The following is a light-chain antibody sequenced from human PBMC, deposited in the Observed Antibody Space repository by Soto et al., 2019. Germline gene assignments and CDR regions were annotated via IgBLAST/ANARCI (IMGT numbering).Light chain of an antibody. CDR2: DAY. CDR3: LHDYNYPRT. Sequence: DIQMTQSPSTLSASVGDRVTITCRASQSISSWLAWYQQKPGKAPKLLIYDAYSLESGTPSRFSGSGSGTDFTLTISSLQPEDFATYYCLHDYNYPRTFGQGTKVDIK. CDR1: QSISSW. V-gene: IGKV1-5*01. J-gene: IGKJ1*01.